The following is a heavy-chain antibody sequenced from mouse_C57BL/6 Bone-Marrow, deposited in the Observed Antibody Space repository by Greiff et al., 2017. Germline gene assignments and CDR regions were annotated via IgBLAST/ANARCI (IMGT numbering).Heavy chain of an antibody. Sequence: QVQLKQPGAELVKPGASVKLSCKASGYTFTSYCMHWVKQRPGQGLVWIGMIHPNSGSTNYNAKFKSKATLTVDKSSSSAYMQLSSLTSEDSAVYYCARLITTVGFDVWGTGTTVTVSS. CDR1: GYTFTSYC. J-gene: IGHJ1*03. CDR3: ARLITTVGFDV. D-gene: IGHD1-1*01. V-gene: IGHV1-64*01. CDR2: IHPNSGST.